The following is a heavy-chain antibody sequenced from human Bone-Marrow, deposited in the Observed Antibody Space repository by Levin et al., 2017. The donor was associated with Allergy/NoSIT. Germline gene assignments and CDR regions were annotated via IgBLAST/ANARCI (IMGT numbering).Heavy chain of an antibody. J-gene: IGHJ3*02. V-gene: IGHV4-59*01. Sequence: SETLSLTCTVSGGSISSYYWSWIRQPPGKGLEWIGYIYYSGSTNYNPSLKSRVTISVDTSKNQFSLKLSSVTAADTAVYYCARGPVWTGDDDAFDIWGQGTMVTVSS. D-gene: IGHD3/OR15-3a*01. CDR3: ARGPVWTGDDDAFDI. CDR1: GGSISSYY. CDR2: IYYSGST.